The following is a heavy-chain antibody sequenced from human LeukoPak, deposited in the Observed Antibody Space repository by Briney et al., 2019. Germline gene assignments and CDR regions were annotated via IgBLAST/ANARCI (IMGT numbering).Heavy chain of an antibody. D-gene: IGHD3-3*01. CDR1: CFTFSLYA. V-gene: IGHV3-21*05. CDR2: INSGSSDI. CDR3: ARDTYEPGLIDF. Sequence: GGSLSLFCAASCFTFSLYAMTWVRQAPGKGLECISYINSGSSDIHYTQSVRGRFIISRDNAKNTLYLQMNSLRAEDTAVYFCARDTYEPGLIDFWGQGTLVSVSS. J-gene: IGHJ4*02.